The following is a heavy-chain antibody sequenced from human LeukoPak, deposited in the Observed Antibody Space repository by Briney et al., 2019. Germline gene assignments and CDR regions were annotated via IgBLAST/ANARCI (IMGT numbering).Heavy chain of an antibody. V-gene: IGHV3-7*01. CDR1: GFTFSSYW. Sequence: GGSLRLSCSASGFTFSSYWMIWVRQAPGKGLEWLANIKQDGSEKYYVDSVKGRFTISRDNAKNSLYLQMNSLRAEDTAVYYCARGSVYYYDSSGYDYWGQGTLVTVSS. CDR3: ARGSVYYYDSSGYDY. D-gene: IGHD3-22*01. CDR2: IKQDGSEK. J-gene: IGHJ4*02.